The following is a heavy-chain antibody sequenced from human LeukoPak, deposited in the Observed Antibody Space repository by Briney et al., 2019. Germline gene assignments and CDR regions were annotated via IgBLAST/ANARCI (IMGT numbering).Heavy chain of an antibody. CDR1: GGSISSYY. D-gene: IGHD6-13*01. V-gene: IGHV4-59*01. Sequence: SETLSLTCTVSGGSISSYYWSWIRQPPGKGLEWIGYIYYSGSTNYNPSLKSRVTISVDTSKNQFSLKLSSVTAADTAVYYCARVRYSSSWYGGNWFDPWGQGTLVTVSS. CDR3: ARVRYSSSWYGGNWFDP. CDR2: IYYSGST. J-gene: IGHJ5*02.